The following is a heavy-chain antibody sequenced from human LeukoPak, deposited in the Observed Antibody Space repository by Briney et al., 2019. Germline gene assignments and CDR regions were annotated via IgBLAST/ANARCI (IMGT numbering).Heavy chain of an antibody. D-gene: IGHD4-11*01. CDR2: IYPGDSDT. V-gene: IGHV5-51*01. CDR1: GYSFTSYW. CDR3: ARTTDYLNWFDP. Sequence: GESLKISCKGSGYSFTSYWIGWVRQMPEKGLEWMGIIYPGDSDTRYSPSFQGQVTISADKSISAAYLQWSSLKASDTAVYYCARTTDYLNWFDPWGQGTLVTVSS. J-gene: IGHJ5*02.